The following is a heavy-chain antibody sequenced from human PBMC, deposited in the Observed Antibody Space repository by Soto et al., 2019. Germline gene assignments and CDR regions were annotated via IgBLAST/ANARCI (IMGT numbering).Heavy chain of an antibody. CDR2: VSSEGGTQ. V-gene: IGHV3-30-3*01. J-gene: IGHJ2*01. Sequence: QVQLVASGGCVGQPGGCLRLSCAASGFTCSTDAMQWVRQAPGKGREWVAVVSSEGGTQFYADSVKGRFTISRDNSKNSLYMQMSSLTIEDAAIYYCARETYYSGHVIGNLDLWGRGTLVTVSS. CDR3: ARETYYSGHVIGNLDL. D-gene: IGHD5-12*01. CDR1: GFTCSTDA.